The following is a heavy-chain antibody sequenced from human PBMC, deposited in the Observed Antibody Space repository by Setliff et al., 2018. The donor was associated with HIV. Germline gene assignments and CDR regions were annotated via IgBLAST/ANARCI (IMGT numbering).Heavy chain of an antibody. Sequence: PSETLSLTCRVSGGSIRSDNYYWAWIRQPPGKRLEWIASIHHTGGTYYNPSLKSRVTISVDTSKNQFSLKLSSVTAADTAVYYCARSSRGYFDYWGQGMLVTVSS. D-gene: IGHD3-22*01. CDR2: IHHTGGT. CDR3: ARSSRGYFDY. J-gene: IGHJ4*02. CDR1: GGSIRSDNYY. V-gene: IGHV4-39*01.